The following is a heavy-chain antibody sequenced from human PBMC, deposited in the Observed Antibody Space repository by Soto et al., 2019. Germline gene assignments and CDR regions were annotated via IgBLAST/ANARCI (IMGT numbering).Heavy chain of an antibody. J-gene: IGHJ6*02. CDR1: GGSISSGGYY. Sequence: QVQLQESGPGLVKPSQTLSLTCTVSGGSISSGGYYWSWIRQHPGKGLEWIGYIYYSGSTYYNPSLKSRVTISVDTSKNQFSLKLSSVTAADTAVYYCARDMDILTGYYNSLYGMDVWGQGTTVTVSS. V-gene: IGHV4-31*03. CDR3: ARDMDILTGYYNSLYGMDV. D-gene: IGHD3-9*01. CDR2: IYYSGST.